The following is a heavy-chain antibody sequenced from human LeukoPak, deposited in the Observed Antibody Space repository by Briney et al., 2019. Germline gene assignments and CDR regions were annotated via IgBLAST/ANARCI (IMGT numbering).Heavy chain of an antibody. V-gene: IGHV1-18*01. J-gene: IGHJ4*02. CDR1: GYTFTSYG. CDR2: ISAYNGNT. D-gene: IGHD3-10*01. Sequence: ASVKVSCKASGYTFTSYGISWVRQAPGQGLECMGWISAYNGNTNYAQKLQGRVTMTTDTFTSTAYMELRSLRSDDTAVYYCARVFYGSGSYYFDYWGQGTLVTVSS. CDR3: ARVFYGSGSYYFDY.